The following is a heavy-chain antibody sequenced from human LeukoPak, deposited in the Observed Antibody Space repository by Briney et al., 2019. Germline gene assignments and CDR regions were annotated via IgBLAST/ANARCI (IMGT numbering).Heavy chain of an antibody. J-gene: IGHJ4*02. CDR2: IYYSGST. V-gene: IGHV4-59*01. Sequence: PSETLSLTCTVSGGSISSYYWSWIRQPPGKGLEWIGYIYYSGSTNYNPSLKSRVTISVDTSKNQFSLKLSSVTAADTAVYYCARIADTAMAFDYWGQGTLVTVSS. CDR1: GGSISSYY. D-gene: IGHD5-18*01. CDR3: ARIADTAMAFDY.